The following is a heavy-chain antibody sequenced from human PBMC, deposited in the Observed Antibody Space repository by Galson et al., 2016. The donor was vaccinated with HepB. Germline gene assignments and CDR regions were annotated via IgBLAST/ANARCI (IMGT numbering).Heavy chain of an antibody. J-gene: IGHJ5*02. CDR1: GFTFSSYA. Sequence: SLRLSCAASGFTFSSYAMHWVRQAPGKGLEWVAVISYDGGDKYYADSVKVRFTISRDNSKNTLYLQMNSLRAEDTAVYYCARVLGGPETAVAGRGHWLDPWGQGTLVTVSS. D-gene: IGHD6-19*01. CDR2: ISYDGGDK. CDR3: ARVLGGPETAVAGRGHWLDP. V-gene: IGHV3-30*04.